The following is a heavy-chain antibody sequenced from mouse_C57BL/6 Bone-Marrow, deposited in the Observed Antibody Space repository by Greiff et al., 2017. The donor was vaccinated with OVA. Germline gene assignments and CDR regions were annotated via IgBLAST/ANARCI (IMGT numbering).Heavy chain of an antibody. Sequence: VKLQQPGAELVKPGASVKLSCKASGYTFTSYWMHWVKQRPGRGLEWIGMIHPNSGSTNYNEKFKSKATLTVDKSSSTAYMQLSSLTSEDSAVYYCALGYYVPFAYWGQGTLVTVSA. V-gene: IGHV1-64*01. CDR1: GYTFTSYW. D-gene: IGHD2-3*01. CDR2: IHPNSGST. CDR3: ALGYYVPFAY. J-gene: IGHJ3*01.